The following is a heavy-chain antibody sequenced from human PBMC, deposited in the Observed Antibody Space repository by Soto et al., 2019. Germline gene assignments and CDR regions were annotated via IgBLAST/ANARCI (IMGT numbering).Heavy chain of an antibody. V-gene: IGHV1-46*01. CDR3: ARDLVRCHNGMDV. CDR1: GYTFTTYF. Sequence: QVELVQSGAEVKKPGASVKISCKASGYTFTTYFMHWVRQAPGQGLEWMGIINPTGGSTTYAEKFQGRVTMTRDTSTTTVYMEVTSLRSDDTAVYYCARDLVRCHNGMDVWGQGTTVTVPS. J-gene: IGHJ6*02. CDR2: INPTGGST.